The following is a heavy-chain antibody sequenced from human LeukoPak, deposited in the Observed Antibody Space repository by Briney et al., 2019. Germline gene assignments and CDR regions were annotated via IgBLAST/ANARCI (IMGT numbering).Heavy chain of an antibody. CDR3: AKSKYYDILTDAFDI. J-gene: IGHJ3*02. V-gene: IGHV3-23*01. CDR1: GFTFSSYA. D-gene: IGHD3-9*01. Sequence: GGSLRLSCAASGFTFSSYAMSWVRQAPGKGLEWVSGISSSGGRKDFADSVKGRFTISRDSSKNTLYLQMKSLRAEDTAVYYCAKSKYYDILTDAFDIWGQGTMVTVS. CDR2: ISSSGGRK.